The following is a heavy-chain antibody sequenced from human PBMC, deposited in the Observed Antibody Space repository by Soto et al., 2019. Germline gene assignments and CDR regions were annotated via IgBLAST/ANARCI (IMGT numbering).Heavy chain of an antibody. CDR3: ARVSSSGGVWFDP. CDR1: GGSISNYY. D-gene: IGHD6-6*01. Sequence: SQTLSLTCTVSGGSISNYYWNWIRQPPGKGLEWIGYIYCSGSTNYNPSLKSRVTRSVDTSKYHFSLKLSSVTAADTAVYYCARVSSSGGVWFDPWGQGTLVTVSA. V-gene: IGHV4-59*01. CDR2: IYCSGST. J-gene: IGHJ5*02.